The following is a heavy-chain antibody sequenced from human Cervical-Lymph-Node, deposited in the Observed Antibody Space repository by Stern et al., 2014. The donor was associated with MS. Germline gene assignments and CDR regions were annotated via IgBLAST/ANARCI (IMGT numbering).Heavy chain of an antibody. J-gene: IGHJ4*02. CDR2: VTANSGNT. CDR3: ARVAADTFDF. CDR1: DYTFASYG. Sequence: QVQLVESGAEVKKPGASVKVSCKAPDYTFASYGITWVRQAPGQGLEWLGWVTANSGNTYYAKSLQGRVTMTTDTSTTTAYLELRNLRSDDTAVYYCARVAADTFDFWGQGTQVIVSS. D-gene: IGHD6-19*01. V-gene: IGHV1-18*01.